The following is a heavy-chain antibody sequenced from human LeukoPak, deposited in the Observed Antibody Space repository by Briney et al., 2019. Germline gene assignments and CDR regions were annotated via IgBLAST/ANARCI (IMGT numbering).Heavy chain of an antibody. CDR2: ISAYNGNT. D-gene: IGHD3/OR15-3a*01. CDR1: GYTFTSYG. CDR3: ARSLVGLSYYYYGMDV. Sequence: ASVKVSCKASGYTFTSYGISWVRQAPGQGLEWMGWISAYNGNTNYAQKLQGRVTMTTDTSTSTAYMELRSLRSDDTAVYYCARSLVGLSYYYYGMDVWGQGTTVTVSS. V-gene: IGHV1-18*01. J-gene: IGHJ6*02.